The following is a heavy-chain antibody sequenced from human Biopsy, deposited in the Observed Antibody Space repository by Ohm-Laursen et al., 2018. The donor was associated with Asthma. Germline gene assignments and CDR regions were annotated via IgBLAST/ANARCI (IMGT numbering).Heavy chain of an antibody. J-gene: IGHJ1*01. V-gene: IGHV3-7*01. Sequence: SLGLSCAAFGFTFGDYWMSWVRQVPGKGLEWVVNIKHDGTEKNHVDSLKGRFTISSDNAKNSLYLQMNSLRAEDTAVYYCARTFHFWSPYHAEHYQLWGQGTLVTVSS. D-gene: IGHD3-3*02. CDR3: ARTFHFWSPYHAEHYQL. CDR2: IKHDGTEK. CDR1: GFTFGDYW.